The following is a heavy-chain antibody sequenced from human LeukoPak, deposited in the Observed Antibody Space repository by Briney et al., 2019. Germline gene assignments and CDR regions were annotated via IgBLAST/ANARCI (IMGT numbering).Heavy chain of an antibody. Sequence: RASVKVSCKASVYTFTSYGISWVRQAPGQGLEWMGWISAYNGNTNYAQKLQGRVTMTTDTSTSTAYMELRSLRSDDTAVYYCAREGTLGGRPADYEYYYYYGMDVWGQGTTVTVSS. CDR1: VYTFTSYG. J-gene: IGHJ6*02. CDR2: ISAYNGNT. D-gene: IGHD4/OR15-4a*01. CDR3: AREGTLGGRPADYEYYYYYGMDV. V-gene: IGHV1-18*01.